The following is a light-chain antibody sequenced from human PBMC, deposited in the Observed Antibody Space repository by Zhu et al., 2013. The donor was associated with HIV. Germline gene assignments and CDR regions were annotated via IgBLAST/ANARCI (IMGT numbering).Light chain of an antibody. CDR3: QQYGSSPGWT. J-gene: IGKJ1*01. CDR2: GAS. Sequence: PGEGATLSCRASQSVSNNYLAWYQQKPGQAPRLLIYGASSRATGIPDRFSGSGSGTDFTLTISRLEPEDFAVYYCQQYGSSPGWTFGQGTKVEIK. V-gene: IGKV3-20*01. CDR1: QSVSNNY.